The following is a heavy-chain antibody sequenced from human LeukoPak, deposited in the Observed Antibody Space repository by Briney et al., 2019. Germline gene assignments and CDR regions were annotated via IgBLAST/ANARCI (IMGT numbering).Heavy chain of an antibody. CDR2: IYYSGST. V-gene: IGHV4-59*01. J-gene: IGHJ2*01. Sequence: SETLSVTCTVSGGSISSYYWSWIRQPPGKGLEWIGYIYYSGSTNYNPSLKSRVTISVDTSKNQFSLKLSSVTAADTAVYYCAREKPGIAAAGPFDLWGRGTLVTVSS. D-gene: IGHD6-13*01. CDR3: AREKPGIAAAGPFDL. CDR1: GGSISSYY.